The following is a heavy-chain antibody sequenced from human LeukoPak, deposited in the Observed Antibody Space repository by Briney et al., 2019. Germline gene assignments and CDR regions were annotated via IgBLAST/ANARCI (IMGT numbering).Heavy chain of an antibody. CDR3: ARGYCSTTSCPSFDY. CDR2: INPSGGST. CDR1: GYTFTSYY. D-gene: IGHD2-2*01. J-gene: IGHJ4*02. Sequence: ASVKVSCKASGYTFTSYYMHWVRQAPGQGLEWMGIINPSGGSTSYAQKFQGRVTMTRDTSTSTVYMELSSLRSEDMAVYYCARGYCSTTSCPSFDYWGQGTLVTVAS. V-gene: IGHV1-46*01.